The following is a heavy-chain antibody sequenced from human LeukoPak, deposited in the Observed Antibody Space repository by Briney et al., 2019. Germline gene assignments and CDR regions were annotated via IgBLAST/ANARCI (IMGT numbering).Heavy chain of an antibody. J-gene: IGHJ3*02. D-gene: IGHD3-10*01. CDR2: ISSSSNII. CDR1: GFTFGSYA. V-gene: IGHV3-48*01. Sequence: PGGSLRLSCAASGFTFGSYAFNWVRQAPGRGLEWLSYISSSSNIIHYGDSLEGRLTISRDIAKKSVYLQMNSLRVEDTAVYYCARGRYYSSGSGDSFDIWGQGTLVTVS. CDR3: ARGRYYSSGSGDSFDI.